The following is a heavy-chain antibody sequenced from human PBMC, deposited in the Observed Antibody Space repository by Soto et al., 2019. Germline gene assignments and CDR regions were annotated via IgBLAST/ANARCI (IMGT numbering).Heavy chain of an antibody. Sequence: GGSLRLSCAASGFTFTNAWMSWVRQAPGKGLEWISYISGNGEIIQYAASARGRFTISRDNAENSVYLEMDRLRAEDTALYYCARDVDADFRTDFDYWGRGTLVTVSS. D-gene: IGHD4-17*01. CDR1: GFTFTNAW. V-gene: IGHV3-11*01. J-gene: IGHJ4*02. CDR3: ARDVDADFRTDFDY. CDR2: ISGNGEII.